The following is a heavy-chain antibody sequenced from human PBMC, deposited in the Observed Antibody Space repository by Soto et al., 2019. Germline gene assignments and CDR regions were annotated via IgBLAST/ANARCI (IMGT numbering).Heavy chain of an antibody. CDR2: INHSGST. V-gene: IGHV4-34*01. CDR3: ARARTISTHYYYYYGLDV. D-gene: IGHD3-9*01. CDR1: GGSSSGYY. Sequence: PSETLSLTCAVYGGSSSGYYWSWIRQPPGKGLEWIGEINHSGSTNYNPSLKSRVTISVDTSKNQFSLKLSSVTAADTAVYYCARARTISTHYYYYYGLDVWGQATTVTVSS. J-gene: IGHJ6*02.